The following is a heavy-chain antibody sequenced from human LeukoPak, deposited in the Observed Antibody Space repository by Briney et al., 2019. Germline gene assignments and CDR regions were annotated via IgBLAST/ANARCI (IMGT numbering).Heavy chain of an antibody. CDR3: TSYPSYYGSGSRLYYFDY. Sequence: GGSLRLSCAASGFTFNNAWMSWVRQAPGKGLEWVGRIKSKTDGGTTDYAAPVKGRFTISRDDSKNTLYLQMNSLKTEDTAVYYCTSYPSYYGSGSRLYYFDYWGQGTLVTVSS. D-gene: IGHD3-10*01. J-gene: IGHJ4*02. CDR2: IKSKTDGGTT. CDR1: GFTFNNAW. V-gene: IGHV3-15*01.